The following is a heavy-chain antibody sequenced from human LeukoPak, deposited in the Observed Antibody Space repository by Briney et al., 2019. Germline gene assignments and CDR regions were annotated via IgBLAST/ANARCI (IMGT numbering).Heavy chain of an antibody. CDR2: MNPNSGNT. D-gene: IGHD3-3*01. V-gene: IGHV1-8*01. CDR3: AKGSVCYDFWSGYYTGWFDP. J-gene: IGHJ5*02. Sequence: ASVKVSCKASGYTFTSYDINWVRQATGQGLEWMGWMNPNSGNTGYAQKFQGRVTMTRNTSISTAYMELSSLRSEDTAVYYCAKGSVCYDFWSGYYTGWFDPWGQGTLVTVSS. CDR1: GYTFTSYD.